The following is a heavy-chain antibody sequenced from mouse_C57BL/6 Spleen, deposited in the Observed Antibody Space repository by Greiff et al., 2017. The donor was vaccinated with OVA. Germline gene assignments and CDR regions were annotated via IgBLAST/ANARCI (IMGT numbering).Heavy chain of an antibody. D-gene: IGHD1-1*01. CDR2: IYPRDGST. CDR1: GYTFTSYD. V-gene: IGHV1-85*01. J-gene: IGHJ2*01. CDR3: ARKGYYGQSLHYFDY. Sequence: QVQLQQSGPELVKPGASVKLSCKASGYTFTSYDINWVKQRPGQGLEWIGWIYPRDGSTKYNEKFKGKATLTVDTSSSTAYMELHSLTSEDSAVYCCARKGYYGQSLHYFDYWGQGTTLTVSS.